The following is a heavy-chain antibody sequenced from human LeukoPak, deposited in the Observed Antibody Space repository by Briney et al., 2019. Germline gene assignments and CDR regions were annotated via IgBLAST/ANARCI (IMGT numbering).Heavy chain of an antibody. D-gene: IGHD6-13*01. Sequence: GGSLRLSCAASGFTFRSFAMSGVGKAPGKGLEWVSAISSSGGNTYYADSVKGRFTISRDNSKNTLYLQMNSLRAEDTAVYYCAQVVVAAGVNYWGQGTLVTVSS. CDR3: AQVVVAAGVNY. J-gene: IGHJ4*02. CDR2: ISSSGGNT. CDR1: GFTFRSFA. V-gene: IGHV3-23*01.